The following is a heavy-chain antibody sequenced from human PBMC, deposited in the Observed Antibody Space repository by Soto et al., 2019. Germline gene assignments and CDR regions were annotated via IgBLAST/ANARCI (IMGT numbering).Heavy chain of an antibody. CDR1: GFTFTSSA. J-gene: IGHJ6*02. Sequence: GASVKVSCKASGFTFTSSAMQWVRQARGQRLEWIGWIVVGSGNTNYAQKFQERVTITRDMSTSTAYMELRSLTSDDTGVYYCARGGYYDNAWEKLSYYGLDVWG. CDR2: IVVGSGNT. V-gene: IGHV1-58*02. D-gene: IGHD3-22*01. CDR3: ARGGYYDNAWEKLSYYGLDV.